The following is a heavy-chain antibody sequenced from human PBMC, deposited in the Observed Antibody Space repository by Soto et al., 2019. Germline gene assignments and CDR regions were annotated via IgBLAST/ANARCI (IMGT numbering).Heavy chain of an antibody. V-gene: IGHV3-33*01. CDR2: MWNDGTRK. D-gene: IGHD4-17*01. CDR1: RFNFSTYD. J-gene: IGHJ4*02. CDR3: TRGPITEDGAFAGFDY. Sequence: QLQLVESGGGVVQPGRSLRLSCAATRFNFSTYDMHWVRQAPGKGLEWVSVMWNDGTRKYYADSVKGRFAISRDLSKNTLYLQMNSLRVEDTAVYYCTRGPITEDGAFAGFDYWGQGTLVTVSS.